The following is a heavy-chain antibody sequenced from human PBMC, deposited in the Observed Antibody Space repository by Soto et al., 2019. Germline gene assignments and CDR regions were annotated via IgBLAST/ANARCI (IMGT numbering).Heavy chain of an antibody. CDR3: ARGGAVAGTDDAFDI. J-gene: IGHJ3*02. Sequence: GASVKVSCKVSGYTLTELSMHWVRQAPGKGLEWMGWFNPKNGETIYAQKFQGRVTMTEDTSTSTAYMELSRLRSDDTAVYYCARGGAVAGTDDAFDIWGQGTMVTVSS. D-gene: IGHD6-19*01. V-gene: IGHV1-24*01. CDR1: GYTLTELS. CDR2: FNPKNGET.